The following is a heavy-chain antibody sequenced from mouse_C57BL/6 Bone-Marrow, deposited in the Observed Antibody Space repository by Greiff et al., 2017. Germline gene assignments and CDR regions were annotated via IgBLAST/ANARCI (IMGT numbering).Heavy chain of an antibody. CDR3: ARVYYDYLYYYAMDY. V-gene: IGHV14-2*01. J-gene: IGHJ4*01. CDR1: GFNIQDYY. CDR2: IDPEGGET. Sequence: VQLQQSGAELVKPGASVKLSCTASGFNIQDYYMHWVKQRTEQGLEWIGRIDPEGGETKYAPKFQGKATITADTSSNTASLQLSSLTSEDTAVYYCARVYYDYLYYYAMDYWGQGTSVTVSS. D-gene: IGHD2-4*01.